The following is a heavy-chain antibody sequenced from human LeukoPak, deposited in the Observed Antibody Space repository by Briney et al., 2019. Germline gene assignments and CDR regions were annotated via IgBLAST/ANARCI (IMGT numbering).Heavy chain of an antibody. Sequence: GGSLRLSCAASGFTFSRYGMHWVRQAPGKGLEWVAVILYDGSNKDYADSVKGRFTISRDNSKNTLFLQMNSLRAEDTAVYYCAKGLCSGGSCGPIXXWGQGTLVTV. D-gene: IGHD2-15*01. CDR1: GFTFSRYG. CDR3: AKGLCSGGSCGPIXX. V-gene: IGHV3-33*05. J-gene: IGHJ4*02. CDR2: ILYDGSNK.